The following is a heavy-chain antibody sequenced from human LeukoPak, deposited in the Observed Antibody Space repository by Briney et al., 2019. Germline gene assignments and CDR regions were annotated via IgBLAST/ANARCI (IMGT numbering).Heavy chain of an antibody. CDR1: GFTFSNYW. D-gene: IGHD3-10*01. Sequence: PGGSLRLSCAASGFTFSNYWMSWVRQAPGKGLEWVANIKQDGSDKNYVDSVKGRFTLSRDNAKNSLYLQMNSLRAEDTAVYYCATFDYYGSGGLFNYWGQGTLVTVSS. J-gene: IGHJ4*02. V-gene: IGHV3-7*01. CDR3: ATFDYYGSGGLFNY. CDR2: IKQDGSDK.